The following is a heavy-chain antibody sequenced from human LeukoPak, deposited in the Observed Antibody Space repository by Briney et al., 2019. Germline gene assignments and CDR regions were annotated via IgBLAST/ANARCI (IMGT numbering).Heavy chain of an antibody. CDR2: IYASGST. J-gene: IGHJ4*02. CDR3: ARPTMVRGVFDY. V-gene: IGHV4-4*07. CDR1: DDSISSYY. D-gene: IGHD3-10*01. Sequence: PSETLSLICTVSDDSISSYYWSWLRQPAGKGLEWIGRIYASGSTNYNPSLKGRVTMSMDTSKNQFSLRLTSVTAADTAVYYCARPTMVRGVFDYWGQGTLVTVSS.